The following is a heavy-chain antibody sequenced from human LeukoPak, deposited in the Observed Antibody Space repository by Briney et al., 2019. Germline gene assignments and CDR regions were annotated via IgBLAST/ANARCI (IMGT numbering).Heavy chain of an antibody. CDR2: ISDDGSKK. D-gene: IGHD6-13*01. J-gene: IGHJ6*02. CDR1: GFPFSNYG. Sequence: GGSLRLSCAASGFPFSNYGMHWVRQAPGQGLEWVSSISDDGSKKYYADSVKGRFTISRDNSKNTLSLQLNSLRGDDTGMYFCAKDSSSSNYYYGLDVWGQETTVTVS. V-gene: IGHV3-30*02. CDR3: AKDSSSSNYYYGLDV.